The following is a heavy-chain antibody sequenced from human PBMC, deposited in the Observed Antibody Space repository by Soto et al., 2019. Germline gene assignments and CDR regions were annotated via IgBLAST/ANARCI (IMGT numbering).Heavy chain of an antibody. CDR2: ISSSGSTI. J-gene: IGHJ4*02. CDR1: GFTFSDYY. V-gene: IGHV3-11*01. D-gene: IGHD2-15*01. Sequence: QVPLVESGGGLVKPGGSLRLSCAASGFTFSDYYMSWIRQAPGKGLEWVSYISSSGSTIYYADSVKGRFTISRDNAXISLYXXMNSLRAEDTAVYYCARGGYCSGGSCYPPPSNFDYWGQGTLVTVSS. CDR3: ARGGYCSGGSCYPPPSNFDY.